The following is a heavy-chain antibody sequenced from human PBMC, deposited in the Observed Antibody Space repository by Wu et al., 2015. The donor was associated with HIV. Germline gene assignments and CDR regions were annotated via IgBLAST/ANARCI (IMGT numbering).Heavy chain of an antibody. Sequence: QVQLVQSGAEVKKPGASVKVSCKASGYTFTNFGISWVRQAPGQGLEWMGWISVYNGNTNYAQNLQGRVTMTTDTSTSTAYMDLASLTSEDTGMYYCAGTYMLSSGTILFDSWGQGTLVTVSS. V-gene: IGHV1-18*01. D-gene: IGHD2-21*01. CDR2: ISVYNGNT. CDR1: GYTFTNFG. CDR3: AGTYMLSSGTILFDS. J-gene: IGHJ4*02.